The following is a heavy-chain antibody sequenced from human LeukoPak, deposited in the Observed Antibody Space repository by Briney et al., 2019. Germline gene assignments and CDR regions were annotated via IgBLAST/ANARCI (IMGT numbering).Heavy chain of an antibody. D-gene: IGHD3-10*01. CDR1: GSTFSSYG. CDR3: ARESPMVRGDY. Sequence: GGSLRLSCAASGSTFSSYGMDWVRQAPGKGLEWVAVIYYDGSKTFYADSVKGRFIISRDNSKNTLYLQMNSLRVEDTAVYYCARESPMVRGDYWGQGTLVTVSS. CDR2: IYYDGSKT. V-gene: IGHV3-33*01. J-gene: IGHJ4*02.